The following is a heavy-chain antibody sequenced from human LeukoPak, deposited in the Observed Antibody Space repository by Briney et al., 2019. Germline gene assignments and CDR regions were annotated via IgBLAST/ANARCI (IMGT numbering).Heavy chain of an antibody. D-gene: IGHD3-22*01. V-gene: IGHV3-7*01. CDR1: GFSFSSYW. CDR2: IKQDGSEK. J-gene: IGHJ3*02. CDR3: ARDRDSSAFSGAFDI. Sequence: GGSLRLSCAASGFSFSSYWMTWVRQAPGKGLEWVANIKQDGSEKYYVDSVKGRFTISRDNSKNTLYLQMNSLRAEDTAVYYCARDRDSSAFSGAFDIWGQGTMVTVSS.